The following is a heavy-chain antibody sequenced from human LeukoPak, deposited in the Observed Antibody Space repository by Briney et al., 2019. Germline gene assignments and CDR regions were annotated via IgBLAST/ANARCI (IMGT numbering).Heavy chain of an antibody. CDR2: IYHSGSS. D-gene: IGHD3-22*01. CDR3: AKSNGYGLIDI. J-gene: IGHJ3*02. V-gene: IGHV4-59*01. CDR1: GVSMSSYF. Sequence: PSETLSLTCTVSGVSMSSYFWSWIRQPPGKGLEWIGYIYHSGSSHYNPSLKSRVTISVDTSKTQFPLKLSSVTAADTAVYYCAKSNGYGLIDIWGQGTMVTVSS.